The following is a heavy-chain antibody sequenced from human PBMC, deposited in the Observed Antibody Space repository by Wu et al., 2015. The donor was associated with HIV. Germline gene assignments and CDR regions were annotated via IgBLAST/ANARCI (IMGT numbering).Heavy chain of an antibody. CDR3: TRTGFGYWYLDL. V-gene: IGHV1-69-2*01. CDR1: GLTFKDHY. D-gene: IGHD3/OR15-3a*01. Sequence: EVQVVQSGAEVKRPGATVKISCKVSGLTFKDHYMHWVKQVPGKGLEWMGFIDPEDGETVYVERFQGRVTMTADTSTTTAYMELRSLTSDDTAVYYCTRTGFGYWYLDLWGRGTLVTVSS. CDR2: IDPEDGET. J-gene: IGHJ2*01.